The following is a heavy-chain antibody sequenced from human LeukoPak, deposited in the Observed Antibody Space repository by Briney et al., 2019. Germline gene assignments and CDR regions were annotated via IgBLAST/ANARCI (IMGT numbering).Heavy chain of an antibody. J-gene: IGHJ4*02. D-gene: IGHD6-13*01. CDR2: INAGNGNT. CDR1: GYTFTSYA. CDR3: ARDERGLAAGSEYYFDY. V-gene: IGHV1-3*01. Sequence: ASVKVSCKASGYTFTSYAMHWVRQAPGQRLEWMGWINAGNGNTKYSQKFQGRVTITRDTSASTAYMELSSLRSEDTAVYYCARDERGLAAGSEYYFDYWGQGTLVTVSS.